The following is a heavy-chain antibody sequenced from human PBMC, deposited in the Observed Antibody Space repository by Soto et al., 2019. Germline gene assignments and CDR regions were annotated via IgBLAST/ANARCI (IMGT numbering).Heavy chain of an antibody. CDR2: FDPEDGET. CDR1: GYTLTELS. V-gene: IGHV1-24*01. D-gene: IGHD3-10*01. Sequence: GASVKVSCKVSGYTLTELSMHWVRQAPGKGLEWMGGFDPEDGETIYAQKFQGRVTMTEDTSTDTAYMELSSLRSEDTAVYYCATDVKGSGSYLVPIGAFDIWGQGTTVTVSS. J-gene: IGHJ3*02. CDR3: ATDVKGSGSYLVPIGAFDI.